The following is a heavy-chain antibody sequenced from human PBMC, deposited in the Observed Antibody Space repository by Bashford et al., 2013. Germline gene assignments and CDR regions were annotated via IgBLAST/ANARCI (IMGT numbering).Heavy chain of an antibody. D-gene: IGHD2-15*01. J-gene: IGHJ6*02. CDR1: GYTFTDYY. CDR3: ARDLGLGQRSAERVGYGMDV. V-gene: IGHV1-2*02. Sequence: VASVKVSCKSSGYTFTDYYVNWVRQAPGHGLLWLGWINPKSGGTFYSQNFQGRVSINMDTSTGSVYLDLTSLRSDDSAVYFCARDLGLGQRSAERVGYGMDVWGQGTTVTVSS. CDR2: INPKSGGT.